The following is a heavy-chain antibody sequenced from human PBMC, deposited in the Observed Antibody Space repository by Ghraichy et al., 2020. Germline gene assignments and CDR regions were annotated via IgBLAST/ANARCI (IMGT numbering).Heavy chain of an antibody. J-gene: IGHJ4*02. CDR2: ISVSGGST. D-gene: IGHD2-15*01. CDR1: GFTFSNYA. CDR3: AKNPLGGGYPYYFDY. V-gene: IGHV3-23*01. Sequence: GGSLRLSCTASGFTFSNYAMNWVRQAPGKGLEWVSAISVSGGSTYYADSVKGRFTISRDNSKNTLFLQMSSLRAEDTAVYYCAKNPLGGGYPYYFDYWGQGTLVTISS.